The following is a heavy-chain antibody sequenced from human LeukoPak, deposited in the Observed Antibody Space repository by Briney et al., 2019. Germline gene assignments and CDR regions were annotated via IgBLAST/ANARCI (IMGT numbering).Heavy chain of an antibody. CDR2: IFYSGST. CDR1: GGSISSADYY. D-gene: IGHD3-10*01. J-gene: IGHJ4*02. V-gene: IGHV4-30-4*01. Sequence: SQTLSLTCTVSGGSISSADYYWSWIRQPPGKGLEWIGYIFYSGSTYYNPSLKSRVTISVDTSKKQFSLKLTSVTAVDTAVYYCARETYYFGSSYVDQWGQGTLVTVSS. CDR3: ARETYYFGSSYVDQ.